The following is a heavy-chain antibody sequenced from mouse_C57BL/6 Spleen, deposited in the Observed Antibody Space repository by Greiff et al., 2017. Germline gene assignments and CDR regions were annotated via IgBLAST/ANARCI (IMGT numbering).Heavy chain of an antibody. Sequence: EVKLVESGGGLVQSGRSLRLSCATSGFTFSDFYMEWVRQAPGKGLEWIAASRNKANDYTTEYSASVKGRFIVSRDTSQSILYLQMNALRAEDTAIYYCARGYSNYFAMDDWGQGTSVTVSS. V-gene: IGHV7-1*01. CDR2: SRNKANDYTT. J-gene: IGHJ4*01. CDR3: ARGYSNYFAMDD. D-gene: IGHD2-5*01. CDR1: GFTFSDFY.